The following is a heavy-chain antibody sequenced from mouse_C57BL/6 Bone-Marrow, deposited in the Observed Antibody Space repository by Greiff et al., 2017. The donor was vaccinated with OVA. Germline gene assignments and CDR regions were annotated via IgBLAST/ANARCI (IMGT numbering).Heavy chain of an antibody. Sequence: EVKLMESGGGLVKPGGSLKLSCAASGFTFSSYAMSWVRQTPEKRLEWVATISDGGSYTYYPDNVKGRFTIYRDNAKNNLYLQMSHLKSEDTAMYYCARDAYWGEGTLVTVSA. J-gene: IGHJ3*01. CDR1: GFTFSSYA. CDR3: ARDAY. V-gene: IGHV5-4*01. CDR2: ISDGGSYT.